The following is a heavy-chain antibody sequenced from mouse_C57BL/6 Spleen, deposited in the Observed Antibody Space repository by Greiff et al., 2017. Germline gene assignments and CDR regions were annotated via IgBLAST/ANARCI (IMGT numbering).Heavy chain of an antibody. Sequence: VQLQQPGAELVMPGASVKLSCKASGYTFTSYWMHWVKQRPGQGLEWIGEIDPSDSYTNYNQKFKGKSTLTVDKSSSAAYMQRSSLTSEDSAVYYCARTGKITTVPFAYWGQGTLVTVSA. D-gene: IGHD1-1*01. CDR1: GYTFTSYW. V-gene: IGHV1-69*01. J-gene: IGHJ3*01. CDR3: ARTGKITTVPFAY. CDR2: IDPSDSYT.